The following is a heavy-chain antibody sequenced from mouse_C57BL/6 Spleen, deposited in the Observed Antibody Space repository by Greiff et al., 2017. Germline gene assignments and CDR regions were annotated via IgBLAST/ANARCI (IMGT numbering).Heavy chain of an antibody. CDR2: IYPGSGNT. Sequence: VQLVESGAELVRPGASVKLSCKASGYTFTDYYINWVKQRPGQGLEWIARIYPGSGNTYYNEKFKGKATLTAEKSSSTAYMQLSSLTSEDSAVYFCARSQSTITTVVPYFDYWGQGTTLTVSS. D-gene: IGHD1-1*01. CDR3: ARSQSTITTVVPYFDY. J-gene: IGHJ2*01. V-gene: IGHV1-76*01. CDR1: GYTFTDYY.